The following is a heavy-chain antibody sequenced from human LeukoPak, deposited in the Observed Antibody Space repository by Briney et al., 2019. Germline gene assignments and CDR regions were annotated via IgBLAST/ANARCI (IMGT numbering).Heavy chain of an antibody. D-gene: IGHD4-23*01. CDR3: ARGDSTVTPKYFQY. J-gene: IGHJ1*01. V-gene: IGHV4-59*01. CDR1: GGSISSYY. CDR2: IFYSGST. Sequence: PSETLSLTCTVSGGSISSYYWSWIRQPPGKGLEWIGYIFYSGSTNYNPSLKGRVTISIDTSKNQFSLKLSSVTAADTAVYYCARGDSTVTPKYFQYWGQGTLVTVSS.